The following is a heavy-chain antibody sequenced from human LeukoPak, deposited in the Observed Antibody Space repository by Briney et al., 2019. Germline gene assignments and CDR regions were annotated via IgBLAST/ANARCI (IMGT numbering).Heavy chain of an antibody. V-gene: IGHV3-53*01. Sequence: GGSLRLYCAASGFTVTDNYMSWVRQAPGKGLEWVSVIYRDGGTFYSDSVKGRFTISRDYSKNTLYLQMNSLRVDDTAVYYCARDSSGPAFWGQGTLVTVSS. CDR2: IYRDGGT. D-gene: IGHD3-22*01. J-gene: IGHJ4*02. CDR1: GFTVTDNY. CDR3: ARDSSGPAF.